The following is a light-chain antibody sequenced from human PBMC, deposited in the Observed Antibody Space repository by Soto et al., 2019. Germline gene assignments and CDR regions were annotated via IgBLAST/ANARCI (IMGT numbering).Light chain of an antibody. V-gene: IGKV3-15*01. CDR1: QSVRNN. J-gene: IGKJ4*01. CDR2: DAT. CDR3: QQYDNWPPKT. Sequence: EVVMTQSPAALSVSPGDRATLSCKASQSVRNNLVWYLQKPGQAPRPIIYDATTRATGIPVRFSGSGSGTEFTLTISSLQSEDVGVYYCQQYDNWPPKTFGGGTKVDIK.